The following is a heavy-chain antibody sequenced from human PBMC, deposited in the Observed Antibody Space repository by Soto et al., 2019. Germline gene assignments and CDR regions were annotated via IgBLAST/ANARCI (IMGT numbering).Heavy chain of an antibody. Sequence: QLHLQGSGPGLLKPSETLSLTCSVSGDSISSVAHYWAWIRQPPGKGLEWIGSLYYTGSTYYNPSLTSRAAISIDTSKNQFSLNLRSTTAADTAVYYCASHSTNKSWYYGWFDPWGHGTLVTVSS. D-gene: IGHD6-13*01. V-gene: IGHV4-39*01. CDR3: ASHSTNKSWYYGWFDP. CDR2: LYYTGST. CDR1: GDSISSVAHY. J-gene: IGHJ5*02.